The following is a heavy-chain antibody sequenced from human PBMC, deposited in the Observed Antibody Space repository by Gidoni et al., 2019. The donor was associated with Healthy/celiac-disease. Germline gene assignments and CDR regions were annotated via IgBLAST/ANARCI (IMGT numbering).Heavy chain of an antibody. V-gene: IGHV3-15*01. CDR3: TTDPTGIAVAGTSY. CDR1: GFPFSNAW. CDR2: IKSKTDGGTT. Sequence: EVQLVASGGGLVKPWGSLRLSCAASGFPFSNAWMSWVRQAPGKGLEWVGRIKSKTDGGTTDYAAPVKGRFTISRDDSKNTLYLQMNSLKTEDTAVYYCTTDPTGIAVAGTSYWGQGTLVTVSS. J-gene: IGHJ4*02. D-gene: IGHD6-19*01.